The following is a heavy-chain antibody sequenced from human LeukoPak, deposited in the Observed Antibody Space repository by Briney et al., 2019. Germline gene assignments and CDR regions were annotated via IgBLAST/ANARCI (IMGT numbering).Heavy chain of an antibody. CDR1: GGSISSSNW. V-gene: IGHV4-4*02. CDR2: IYHSGST. J-gene: IGHJ5*02. Sequence: PSETLSLTCAVSGGSISSSNWCSWVRQPPGKGLEWIGEIYHSGSTNYNPSLKSRVTISVDKSKNQFSLKLSSVTAADTAVYYCARYSPTLGDLNWFDPWGQGTLVTVSS. D-gene: IGHD2-21*01. CDR3: ARYSPTLGDLNWFDP.